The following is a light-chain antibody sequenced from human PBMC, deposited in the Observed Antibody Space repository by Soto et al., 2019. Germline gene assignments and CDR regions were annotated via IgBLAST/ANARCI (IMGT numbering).Light chain of an antibody. CDR1: SSDVGGYNY. V-gene: IGLV2-11*01. CDR3: LSYTTSSSYV. CDR2: DVT. Sequence: QSALTQPRSVSGSPGQSVTVSCTGTSSDVGGYNYVSWYQQHPGKAPKRIIYDVTKRPSGVPDRFSGSKSGNTASLTISGLQAEDEADYYCLSYTTSSSYVFGTGTKLTVL. J-gene: IGLJ1*01.